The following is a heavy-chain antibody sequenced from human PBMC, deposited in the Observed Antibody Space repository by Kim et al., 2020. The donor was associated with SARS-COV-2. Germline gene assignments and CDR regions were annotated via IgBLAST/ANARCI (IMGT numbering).Heavy chain of an antibody. CDR3: ARGPNYSPFDY. CDR1: GFTFSSYE. Sequence: GGSLRLSCAASGFTFSSYEMNWVRQAPGKGLEWVSYIIGSGTTIYYADSMRGRFTISRDNDKNSLYLQMNSLRAEDTAVYYCARGPNYSPFDYWGQGPLV. V-gene: IGHV3-48*03. CDR2: IIGSGTTI. J-gene: IGHJ4*02. D-gene: IGHD4-4*01.